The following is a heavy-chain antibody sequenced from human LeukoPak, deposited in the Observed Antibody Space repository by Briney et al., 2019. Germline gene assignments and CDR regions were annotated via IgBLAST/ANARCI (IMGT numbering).Heavy chain of an antibody. V-gene: IGHV4-61*02. CDR1: GGSISSGSYY. CDR3: ARGYYGSGGYYLHDY. J-gene: IGHJ4*02. D-gene: IGHD3-10*01. Sequence: SQTLSLTCTVSGGSISSGSYYWSWIRQPAGKGLEWIGRIYTSGSTNYNPSLKSRVTISVDTSKNQFSLKLSSVTAADTAVYYCARGYYGSGGYYLHDYWGQGTLVTVSS. CDR2: IYTSGST.